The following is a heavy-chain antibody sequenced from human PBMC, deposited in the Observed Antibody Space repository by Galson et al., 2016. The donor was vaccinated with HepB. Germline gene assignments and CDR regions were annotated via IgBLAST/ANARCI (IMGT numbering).Heavy chain of an antibody. J-gene: IGHJ4*02. CDR3: ARDYFDSSDYYIGWFNY. V-gene: IGHV1-3*01. CDR2: INAGSGNT. D-gene: IGHD3-22*01. Sequence: SVKVSCKASGCTFTSYVIHWVRQAPGQRLEWMGWINAGSGNTHFSQKFQGRVTITRDTSASTAYMELSSLRSEDTAVYYCARDYFDSSDYYIGWFNYWGQGTLVTVSS. CDR1: GCTFTSYV.